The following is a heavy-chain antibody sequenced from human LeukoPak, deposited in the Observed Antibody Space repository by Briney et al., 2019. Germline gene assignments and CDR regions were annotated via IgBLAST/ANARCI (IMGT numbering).Heavy chain of an antibody. Sequence: SVKVSCKASGGTFSSYAISWVRQAPGQGLEWMGGIIPIFGTANYAQKFQGRVTITADKSTSTAYMELSSLRSEDTAVYYCARAGRFDSGHAWFDPWGQGTLVTVS. CDR2: IIPIFGTA. V-gene: IGHV1-69*06. CDR3: ARAGRFDSGHAWFDP. D-gene: IGHD5-12*01. CDR1: GGTFSSYA. J-gene: IGHJ5*02.